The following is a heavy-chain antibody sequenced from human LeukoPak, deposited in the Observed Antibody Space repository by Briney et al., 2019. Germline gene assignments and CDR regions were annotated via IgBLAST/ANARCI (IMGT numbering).Heavy chain of an antibody. CDR3: VKDGAAGVTGRFDY. D-gene: IGHD2-21*02. CDR1: GFTFINYA. J-gene: IGHJ4*02. Sequence: PGGSLRLSCAASGFTFINYAMSWVRWAPGKGLEWVSSVSGSDGTTYYAASVKGRFTISEDNSKNTLYLQMNSLKAEDTAVYYCVKDGAAGVTGRFDYWGQGTLVTVSS. CDR2: VSGSDGTT. V-gene: IGHV3-23*01.